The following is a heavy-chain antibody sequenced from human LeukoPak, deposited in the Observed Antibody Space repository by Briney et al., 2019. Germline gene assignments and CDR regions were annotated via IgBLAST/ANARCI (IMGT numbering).Heavy chain of an antibody. V-gene: IGHV3-30*04. CDR1: GFTFSSYA. D-gene: IGHD3-3*01. CDR2: ISYDGSNK. Sequence: PGGSLRLSCAASGFTFSSYAMHWVRQAPGKGLEWVAVISYDGSNKYYADSVKGRFTISRDNSKNTLYLQMNSLRAEDTAVYYCASGIIFGSFDYWGQGTLVTVSS. J-gene: IGHJ4*02. CDR3: ASGIIFGSFDY.